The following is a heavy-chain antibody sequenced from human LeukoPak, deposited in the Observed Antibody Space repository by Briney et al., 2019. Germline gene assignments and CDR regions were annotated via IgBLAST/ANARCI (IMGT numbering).Heavy chain of an antibody. CDR1: GFTFSSYA. D-gene: IGHD3-10*01. CDR3: AKQSGGSGTYYYY. CDR2: IGGRGGST. J-gene: IGHJ4*02. V-gene: IGHV3-23*01. Sequence: GGSLRLSCAASGFTFSSYAMTWVRQAPGKGLEWVSAIGGRGGSTYYADSVKGRFTISRDNSKNTLYLQMNSLRAEDTAVYYCAKQSGGSGTYYYYWGQGTLVTVSS.